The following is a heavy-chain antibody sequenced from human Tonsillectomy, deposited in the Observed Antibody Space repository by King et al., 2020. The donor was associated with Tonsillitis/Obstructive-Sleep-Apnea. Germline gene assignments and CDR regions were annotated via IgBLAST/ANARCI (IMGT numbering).Heavy chain of an antibody. J-gene: IGHJ5*02. Sequence: VQLVESGGGLVKPGGSLRLSCAASGFTFSDYYMSWIRQAPGKGLEWVSYISSSSSYTNNADSVKGRFTISRDNAKNSLYLQMNSLRAEDTAVYYCARVPGKGNWFDPWGQGTLVTVSS. CDR1: GFTFSDYY. D-gene: IGHD1-1*01. V-gene: IGHV3-11*05. CDR2: ISSSSSYT. CDR3: ARVPGKGNWFDP.